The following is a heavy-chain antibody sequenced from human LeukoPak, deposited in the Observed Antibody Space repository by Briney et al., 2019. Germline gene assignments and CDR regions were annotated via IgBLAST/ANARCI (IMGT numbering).Heavy chain of an antibody. D-gene: IGHD6-19*01. CDR1: GFTFDDFA. CDR2: ISWNSGSI. V-gene: IGHV3-9*01. J-gene: IGHJ4*02. Sequence: PGGSLRLSCAASGFTFDDFAMHWVRQAPGKGLEWVSGISWNSGSIGYADSVKGRFTISRDNAMNSLYLQMNSLRAEDTALYYCAKDIDSYSSGWYGGFDYWGQGTLVTVSS. CDR3: AKDIDSYSSGWYGGFDY.